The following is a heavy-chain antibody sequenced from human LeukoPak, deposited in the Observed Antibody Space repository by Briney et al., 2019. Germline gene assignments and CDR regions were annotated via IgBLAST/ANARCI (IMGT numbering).Heavy chain of an antibody. D-gene: IGHD3-22*01. CDR3: ARVFYDSSGYRPCDY. V-gene: IGHV3-48*02. CDR2: ISSSSSTI. J-gene: IGHJ4*02. CDR1: RFTFSSYS. Sequence: PGGSLRLSCAASRFTFSSYSMNWVRQAPGKGLEWVSYISSSSSTIYYADSVKGRFTISRDNAKNSLYLQMNSLRDEDTAVYYCARVFYDSSGYRPCDYWGQGTLVTVSS.